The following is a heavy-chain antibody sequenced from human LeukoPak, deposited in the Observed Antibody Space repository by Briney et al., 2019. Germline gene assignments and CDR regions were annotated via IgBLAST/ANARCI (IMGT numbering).Heavy chain of an antibody. CDR2: ISGSGGST. CDR1: GFTFSSYS. J-gene: IGHJ6*03. Sequence: PGGSLRLSCAASGFTFSSYSMNWVRQAPGKGLEWVSAISGSGGSTYYADSVKGRFTISRDNSKNTLYLQMNSLRAEDTAVYYCAKDGPNVLYNYMDVWGKGTTVTVSS. CDR3: AKDGPNVLYNYMDV. D-gene: IGHD2-8*02. V-gene: IGHV3-23*01.